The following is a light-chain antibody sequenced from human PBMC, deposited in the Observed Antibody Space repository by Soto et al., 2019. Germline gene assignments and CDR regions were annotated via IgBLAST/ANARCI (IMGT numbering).Light chain of an antibody. CDR1: QSVSSN. Sequence: EIVMTQSPATLSVSPGERATLSCRASQSVSSNLAWYQQKPGQAPRLLIYGASTRATGIPARFRGSGSGTEFTLTISSLQSEDFEVYYCQQYNNWPRITFGPGTKVDIK. V-gene: IGKV3-15*01. CDR2: GAS. CDR3: QQYNNWPRIT. J-gene: IGKJ3*01.